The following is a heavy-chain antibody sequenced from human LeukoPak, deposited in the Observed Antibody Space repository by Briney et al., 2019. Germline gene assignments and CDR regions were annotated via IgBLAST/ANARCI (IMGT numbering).Heavy chain of an antibody. CDR1: GESFSGYY. D-gene: IGHD5-24*01. CDR2: INHSGST. V-gene: IGHV4-34*01. J-gene: IGHJ2*01. CDR3: ARGRWGRDAYSSRSYWYFDL. Sequence: PSETLSLTCAVDGESFSGYYWSWIRQPPGKGLEWIGEINHSGSTNYNPSLKSRVTISVDTSKNQFSLKLSSVTAADTAVYYCARGRWGRDAYSSRSYWYFDLWGRGTLVTVSS.